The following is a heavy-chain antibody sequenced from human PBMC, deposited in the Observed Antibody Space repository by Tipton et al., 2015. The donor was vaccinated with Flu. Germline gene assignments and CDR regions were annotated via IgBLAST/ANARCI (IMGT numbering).Heavy chain of an antibody. Sequence: SLRLSCAGSGFTFSTYWMSWVRQAPGKGLEWLANIKPDGRETHYVDSVKGRFTISRDNSKNTLYLQMNSLRAEDTAVYYCARGYDILTDGGGYFDYWGQGTLVTVSS. CDR1: GFTFSTYW. D-gene: IGHD3-9*01. CDR3: ARGYDILTDGGGYFDY. CDR2: IKPDGRET. J-gene: IGHJ4*02. V-gene: IGHV3-7*01.